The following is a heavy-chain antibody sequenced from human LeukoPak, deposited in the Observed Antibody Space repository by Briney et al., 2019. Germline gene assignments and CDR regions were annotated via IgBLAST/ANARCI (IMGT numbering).Heavy chain of an antibody. J-gene: IGHJ5*02. CDR2: IYYSGST. CDR3: ASRDLLVPAPSP. Sequence: SETLSLTCTVSGGSISSNSYYWGWIRQPPGKGLEWIGSIYYSGSTYYNPSLKSRVTISVDTSKNQFSLNLSSVTAADTAVYYCASRDLLVPAPSPWGQGTLVIVSS. CDR1: GGSISSNSYY. V-gene: IGHV4-39*01. D-gene: IGHD2-8*02.